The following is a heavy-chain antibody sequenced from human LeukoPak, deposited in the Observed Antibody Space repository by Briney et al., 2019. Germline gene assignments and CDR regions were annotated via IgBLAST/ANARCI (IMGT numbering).Heavy chain of an antibody. Sequence: SETLSLTCIVSGGSISSYYWSWIRQPPGKGLEWIGYIYYSGTTNYNPSLKSRVTISLDTSKSQFSLRLNSVTAADTAVYYCARQIIRGQYLVHFDYWGQGTLVTVSS. D-gene: IGHD6-13*01. CDR1: GGSISSYY. CDR2: IYYSGTT. J-gene: IGHJ4*02. CDR3: ARQIIRGQYLVHFDY. V-gene: IGHV4-59*08.